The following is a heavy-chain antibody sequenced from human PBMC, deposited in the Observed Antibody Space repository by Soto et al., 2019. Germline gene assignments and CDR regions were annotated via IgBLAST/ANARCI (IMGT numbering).Heavy chain of an antibody. CDR3: AREGSLYSSSSGSYY. Sequence: EVQLVESGGGLVKPGGSLRLSCAASGFTFSSYSMNWVRQAPGKGLEWVSSISSSSSYIYYADSVKGRFTISRDNAKNSLYLQMNSLRAKDTALYYCAREGSLYSSSSGSYYWGQRTLVTVSS. J-gene: IGHJ4*02. D-gene: IGHD6-6*01. CDR2: ISSSSSYI. V-gene: IGHV3-21*01. CDR1: GFTFSSYS.